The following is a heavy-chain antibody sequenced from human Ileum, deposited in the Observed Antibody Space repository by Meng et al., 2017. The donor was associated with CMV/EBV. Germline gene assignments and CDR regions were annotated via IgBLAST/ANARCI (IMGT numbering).Heavy chain of an antibody. V-gene: IGHV3-21*01. J-gene: IGHJ4*02. CDR1: GFTFSSYS. CDR3: ARRSGSYYTDLDY. CDR2: ISSSSSYI. Sequence: GESLKISCAASGFTFSSYSMNWVRQAPGKGLEWVSSISSSSSYIYYADSVKGRFTISRDNAKNSLYLQMNSLRAEDTAMYYCARRSGSYYTDLDYWGQGTLVTVSS. D-gene: IGHD1-26*01.